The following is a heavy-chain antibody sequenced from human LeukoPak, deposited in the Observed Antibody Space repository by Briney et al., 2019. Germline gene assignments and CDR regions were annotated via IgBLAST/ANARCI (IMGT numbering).Heavy chain of an antibody. CDR2: INHRGST. J-gene: IGHJ4*02. V-gene: IGHV4-34*01. Sequence: SETLSLTCAVYGGSFSGYYWSWIRQPPGKGLEWIGEINHRGSTNYNPSLKSRVTISVDTSKNQFSLKLSSVTAADTAVYYCARGLDYGDYQYYFDYWGQGTLVTVSS. CDR3: ARGLDYGDYQYYFDY. D-gene: IGHD4-17*01. CDR1: GGSFSGYY.